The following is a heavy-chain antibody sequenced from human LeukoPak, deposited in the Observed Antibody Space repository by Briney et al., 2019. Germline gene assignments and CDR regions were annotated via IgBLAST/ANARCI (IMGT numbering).Heavy chain of an antibody. J-gene: IGHJ5*02. V-gene: IGHV4-39*07. D-gene: IGHD5-18*01. Sequence: PSETLSLTCTVSGGSISSSSYYWGWIRQPPGKGLEWIGSIYYSGSTYYNPSLKSRVTISVDTSKNQFSLKLSSVTAADTAVYYCARVRDSLNRFDPWGQGTLVTVSS. CDR1: GGSISSSSYY. CDR2: IYYSGST. CDR3: ARVRDSLNRFDP.